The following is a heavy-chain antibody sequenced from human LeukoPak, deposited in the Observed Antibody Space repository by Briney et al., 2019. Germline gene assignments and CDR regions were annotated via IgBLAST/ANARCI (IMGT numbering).Heavy chain of an antibody. J-gene: IGHJ4*02. V-gene: IGHV3-23*01. CDR2: ISGSGGST. D-gene: IGHD3-22*01. CDR1: GFTFSTYA. Sequence: GGSLRLSCAASGFTFSTYAMSWVRQAPGKGLEWVSAISGSGGSTYYADSVKGRFTISRDNAKNSLYLQMNSLRAEDTAVYYCAREGSSGYYYFFEYWGQGTLVTVSS. CDR3: AREGSSGYYYFFEY.